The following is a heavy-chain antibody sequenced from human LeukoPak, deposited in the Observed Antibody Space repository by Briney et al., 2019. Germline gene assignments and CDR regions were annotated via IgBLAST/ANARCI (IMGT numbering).Heavy chain of an antibody. V-gene: IGHV4-59*01. Sequence: KPSETLSLTCTVSGASISTYYWSWIRQPPGKGLEWLGYIYFTGSTNYNPSLESRISISVDTSTKQFSLKLTSVTAADAAVYYCARGGEWSHDYGDYEPPFDNWFDPWGQGTLVTVSS. CDR3: ARGGEWSHDYGDYEPPFDNWFDP. J-gene: IGHJ5*02. CDR1: GASISTYY. D-gene: IGHD4-17*01. CDR2: IYFTGST.